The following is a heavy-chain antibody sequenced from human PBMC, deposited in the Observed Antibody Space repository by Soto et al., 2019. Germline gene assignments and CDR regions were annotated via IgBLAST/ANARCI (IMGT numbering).Heavy chain of an antibody. V-gene: IGHV3-48*02. CDR2: TSSSSSTI. Sequence: EVQLVDSVGGLVQPGGSLRLSCAASGFTFSSYSMNWVRQAPGKGREWVSYTSSSSSTIYYADSVKGRFTISRDSDKNSLYRHMNRLRDEDTAVYYWARGHVPCYYASSGYPLDYWGQGTLVTVSS. CDR3: ARGHVPCYYASSGYPLDY. D-gene: IGHD3-22*01. J-gene: IGHJ4*02. CDR1: GFTFSSYS.